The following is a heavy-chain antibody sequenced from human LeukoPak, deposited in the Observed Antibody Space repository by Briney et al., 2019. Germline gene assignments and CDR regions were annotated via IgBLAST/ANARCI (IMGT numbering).Heavy chain of an antibody. CDR1: GFTFSSYS. V-gene: IGHV3-48*02. Sequence: GGSLRLSCAASGFTFSSYSMNWVRQAPGKGLEWVPYISSSSSTIYYADSVKGRFTISRDNAKNSLYLQMNSLRDEDTAVYYCARDLTYYDTLTGYSTHRFDYWGQGTLVTVSS. CDR3: ARDLTYYDTLTGYSTHRFDY. CDR2: ISSSSSTI. J-gene: IGHJ4*02. D-gene: IGHD3-9*01.